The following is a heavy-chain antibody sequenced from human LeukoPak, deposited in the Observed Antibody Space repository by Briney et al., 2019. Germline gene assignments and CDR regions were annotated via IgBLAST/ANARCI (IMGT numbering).Heavy chain of an antibody. D-gene: IGHD3-16*01. J-gene: IGHJ4*02. V-gene: IGHV1-18*01. CDR2: ISAYNGNT. CDR1: GYTFTSYA. Sequence: GASVKVSCKASGYTFTSYAISWVRQAPGQGLEWMGWISAYNGNTDYAQKVQGRITLTTDTSTTTAYMDLRGLRSDDTAVYYCARGEDFDYWGQGTLVTVSS. CDR3: ARGEDFDY.